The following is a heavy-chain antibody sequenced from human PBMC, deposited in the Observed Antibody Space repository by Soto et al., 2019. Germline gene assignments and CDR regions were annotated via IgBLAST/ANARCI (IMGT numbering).Heavy chain of an antibody. D-gene: IGHD3-9*01. V-gene: IGHV3-48*02. J-gene: IGHJ6*02. Sequence: GGSLRLSCAASGFTFSSYSMNWVRQAPGKGLEWVSYISSSSSTIYYADSVKGRFTISRDNAKNSLYLQMNSLRDEDTAVYYCARGRVIFYYYYGMDVWGQGTTVTVSS. CDR1: GFTFSSYS. CDR3: ARGRVIFYYYYGMDV. CDR2: ISSSSSTI.